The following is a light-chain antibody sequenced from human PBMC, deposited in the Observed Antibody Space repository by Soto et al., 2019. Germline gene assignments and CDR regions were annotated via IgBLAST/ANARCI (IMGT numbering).Light chain of an antibody. CDR2: GAS. CDR3: QQYHNLWT. J-gene: IGKJ1*01. V-gene: IGKV3-15*01. CDR1: QSVSSN. Sequence: DIVMTQSPATLSVSPGERATLSCRASQSVSSNLAWYQQKPGQAPRLLIYGASTRATGIPARFSGSGSGTEFTLTISSLQSEDFAVYYCQQYHNLWTFGRGTKVDIK.